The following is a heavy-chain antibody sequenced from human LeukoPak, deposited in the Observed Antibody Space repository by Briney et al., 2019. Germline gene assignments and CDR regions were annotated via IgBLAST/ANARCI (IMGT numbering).Heavy chain of an antibody. CDR2: ISWNSVTM. V-gene: IGHV3-9*01. J-gene: IGHJ6*02. CDR1: GFTFDDYA. D-gene: IGHD2-8*01. CDR3: AKDVMTASYGMDV. Sequence: QSGGSLRLSCAASGFTFDDYAMHWVRQAPGKGLEWVSGISWNSVTMGYADSVKGRFTISRVNAKNSLYLQMNSLRTEDTALYYCAKDVMTASYGMDVWGQGTTVTVSS.